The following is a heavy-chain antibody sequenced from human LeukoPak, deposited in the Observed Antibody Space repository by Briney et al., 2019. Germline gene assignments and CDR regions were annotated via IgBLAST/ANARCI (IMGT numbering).Heavy chain of an antibody. CDR1: RGTFTSYA. CDR3: ASPEVLRYFDWLSLPGGYYYGMDV. Sequence: SVKVSSKASRGTFTSYAICCVRHTPGQGLEWMGRIIPILGIANYAQKFQGRVTITADKSTSTAYMELSSLRSEGTAVYYCASPEVLRYFDWLSLPGGYYYGMDVWGQGTTVTVSS. CDR2: IIPILGIA. J-gene: IGHJ6*02. D-gene: IGHD3-9*01. V-gene: IGHV1-69*04.